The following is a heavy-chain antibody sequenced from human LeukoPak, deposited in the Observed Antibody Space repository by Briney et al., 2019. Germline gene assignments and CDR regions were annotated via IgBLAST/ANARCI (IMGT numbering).Heavy chain of an antibody. Sequence: PGGSLGLSCEASGFTFSTYNMVWVRQAPGMGLEWVAAVSSRSSAIYYSDSVKGRFTISRDNAKSSVSLQMNSLRAEDTAVYYCAKDTVLYGSGSFGLDYWGQGTLVTVSS. V-gene: IGHV3-48*04. D-gene: IGHD3-10*01. CDR2: VSSRSSAI. J-gene: IGHJ4*02. CDR1: GFTFSTYN. CDR3: AKDTVLYGSGSFGLDY.